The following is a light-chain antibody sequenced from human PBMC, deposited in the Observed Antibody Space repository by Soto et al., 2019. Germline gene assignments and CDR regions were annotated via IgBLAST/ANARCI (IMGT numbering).Light chain of an antibody. CDR1: QSVSSSY. V-gene: IGKV3-20*01. Sequence: EIVVTQSLDTLSLSAGDGATLYCRARQSVSSSYLAWYQQKPGQAPRLLIYGASSRATGIPDRFSGSGSGTDFTLTISRLEPEDFAVYYCQQYGSSPPITFGQGTRLEI. CDR3: QQYGSSPPIT. CDR2: GAS. J-gene: IGKJ5*01.